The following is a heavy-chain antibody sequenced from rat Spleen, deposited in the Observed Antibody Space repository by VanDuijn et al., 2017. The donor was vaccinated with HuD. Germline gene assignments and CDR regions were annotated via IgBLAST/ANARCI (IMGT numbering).Heavy chain of an antibody. J-gene: IGHJ2*01. CDR2: ITSTGGST. CDR3: TRMRHYFDY. V-gene: IGHV5-31*01. Sequence: EVQLVESGGGLVQPGRSLKLSCVASGFTFNNYWMTWIRQAPGKGLEWVATITSTGGSTYYPESVKGRFTISRDNAKSTLYLQMNSLRSEDTATYYCTRMRHYFDYWGQGVMVTVSS. CDR1: GFTFNNYW.